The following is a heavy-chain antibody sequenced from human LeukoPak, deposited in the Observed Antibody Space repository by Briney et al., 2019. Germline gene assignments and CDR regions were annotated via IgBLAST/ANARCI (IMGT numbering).Heavy chain of an antibody. Sequence: ASVEVSRKVSRYTFTGYYMHWVRQAPGQGLEWMGYIYPNSGATKYTQKLQGRVTMTRDTSISTAYMELSGLGSEDTAVYYCGTLLSNGPFDYWGQGSLVTVSS. CDR1: RYTFTGYY. CDR3: GTLLSNGPFDY. J-gene: IGHJ4*02. CDR2: IYPNSGAT. V-gene: IGHV1-2*02.